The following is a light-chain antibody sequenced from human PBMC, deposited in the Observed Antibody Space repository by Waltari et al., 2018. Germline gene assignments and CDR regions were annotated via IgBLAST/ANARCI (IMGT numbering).Light chain of an antibody. CDR1: SRDVASFKL. V-gene: IGLV2-23*01. CDR2: EDT. Sequence: QSALTQPASVSGSPGQSITIPCTGTSRDVASFKLLSWFQQYPGKAPKLIIYEDTERPSGVSSRFSGSKSGNTASLSISGLQAEDEADYHCCSYSRSSPWVFGGGTKLTVL. J-gene: IGLJ3*02. CDR3: CSYSRSSPWV.